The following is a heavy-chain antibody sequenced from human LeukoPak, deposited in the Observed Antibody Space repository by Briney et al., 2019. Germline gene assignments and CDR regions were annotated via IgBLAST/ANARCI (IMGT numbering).Heavy chain of an antibody. CDR1: GGSISSYY. CDR3: ARHKRYYYGSGSYYNEALSFDY. V-gene: IGHV4-59*08. CDR2: IYYIGST. Sequence: SETLSLTCTVSGGSISSYYWSWIRQPPGKGLEWVGYIYYIGSTNYNPSLKSRLNISVGTSNNQSSLKLGSVTAADTAVYYCARHKRYYYGSGSYYNEALSFDYWGREPWSPSPQ. D-gene: IGHD3-10*01. J-gene: IGHJ4*02.